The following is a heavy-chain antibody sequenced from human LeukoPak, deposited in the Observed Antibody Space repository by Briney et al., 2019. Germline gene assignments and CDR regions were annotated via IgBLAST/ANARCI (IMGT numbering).Heavy chain of an antibody. D-gene: IGHD3-10*01. CDR2: ISADNGNT. V-gene: IGHV1-18*01. J-gene: IGHJ4*02. Sequence: GASVKVSCKASSYTFTNFGISWVRQAPGQGLEWMGWISADNGNTKYAQKVQGRVTMTTDTSTSTAYLELRSLRSDDTAVYYCARGFGSGSYPFDHWGQGTLVTVSS. CDR3: ARGFGSGSYPFDH. CDR1: SYTFTNFG.